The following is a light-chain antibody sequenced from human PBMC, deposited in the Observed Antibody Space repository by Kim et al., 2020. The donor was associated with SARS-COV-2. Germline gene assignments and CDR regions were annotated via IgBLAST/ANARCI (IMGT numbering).Light chain of an antibody. J-gene: IGKJ3*01. V-gene: IGKV3-20*01. CDR1: QSISTD. CDR3: QHYGRSPPLT. CDR2: GAA. Sequence: CPGERATRSGRASQSISTDLAWYQRKPGQAPRLLIYGAATRANGIPDTCSGSGSGTDFTLTISRLEPEDFAVYFCQHYGRSPPLTFGPGTKVDIK.